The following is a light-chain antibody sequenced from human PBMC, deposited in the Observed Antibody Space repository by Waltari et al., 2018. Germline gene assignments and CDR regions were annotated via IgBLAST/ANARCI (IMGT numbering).Light chain of an antibody. Sequence: SYEVTQPPSVSVSPGQTDSISCSGDALAKQYAYWYQQKPGQAPVLVMYKDTERPSGSPERFSGSSSETSVTLTISAVQTEDEADYYCQSADSSGTSWVFGGGTKLTVL. CDR3: QSADSSGTSWV. CDR2: KDT. J-gene: IGLJ3*02. CDR1: ALAKQY. V-gene: IGLV3-25*03.